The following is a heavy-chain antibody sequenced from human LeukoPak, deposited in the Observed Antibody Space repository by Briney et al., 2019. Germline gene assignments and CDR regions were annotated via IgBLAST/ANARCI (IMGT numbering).Heavy chain of an antibody. Sequence: GGSLRLSCAASGFTFSSYAMSWVRQAPGKGLEWVANIKQDGSEKYYVDSVKGRFTISRDNAKNSLYLQMNSLRAEDTAVYYCAKEARSGGSCYENYWGQGTLVTVSS. CDR1: GFTFSSYA. D-gene: IGHD2-15*01. CDR3: AKEARSGGSCYENY. CDR2: IKQDGSEK. V-gene: IGHV3-7*01. J-gene: IGHJ4*02.